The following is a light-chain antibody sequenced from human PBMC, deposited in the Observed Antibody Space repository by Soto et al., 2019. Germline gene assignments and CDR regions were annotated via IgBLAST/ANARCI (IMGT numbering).Light chain of an antibody. CDR1: QTVSSY. V-gene: IGKV3-11*01. Sequence: EIVLTQSPATLSLSPGERATLSCRASQTVSSYLAWYQQKPGQAPRLLVYDASDRATGIPARFSGSGSGTDFTLTISSLEPEDFAVYYCQKRRTFGQGTRLAIK. CDR2: DAS. CDR3: QKRRT. J-gene: IGKJ5*01.